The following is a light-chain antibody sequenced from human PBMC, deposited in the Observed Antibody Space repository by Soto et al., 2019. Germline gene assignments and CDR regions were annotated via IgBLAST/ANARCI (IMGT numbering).Light chain of an antibody. CDR2: GAS. J-gene: IGKJ5*01. Sequence: EIVMTQSPATLSVSPGERATLSCRASQRVSSNLAWYQQKPGQAPRLLIYGASTRATGIPARFSGSGSGTEFTLTISGLQPEDFAFYYCQHYNNWPPSITSGQGKTLEI. CDR1: QRVSSN. V-gene: IGKV3-15*01. CDR3: QHYNNWPPSIT.